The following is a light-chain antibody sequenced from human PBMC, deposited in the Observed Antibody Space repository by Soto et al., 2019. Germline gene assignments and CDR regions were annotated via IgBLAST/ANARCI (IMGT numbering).Light chain of an antibody. CDR3: QQYNSYSPWT. Sequence: DIQMTQAPSTLSGSVGDRVTITCRASQSISSWLAWYQQKPGKAPKLLIYDASSLESGAPSRFSGSGSGTEFTLTISSLQPDDFATYYCQQYNSYSPWTFGEGTKVDIK. CDR1: QSISSW. J-gene: IGKJ1*01. V-gene: IGKV1-5*01. CDR2: DAS.